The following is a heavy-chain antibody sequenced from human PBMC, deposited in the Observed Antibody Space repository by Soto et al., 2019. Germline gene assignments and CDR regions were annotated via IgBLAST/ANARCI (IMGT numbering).Heavy chain of an antibody. J-gene: IGHJ6*02. CDR3: ARAGAAPYYYYGLDV. CDR1: GYTFTAYD. V-gene: IGHV1-18*01. Sequence: QMMQSGAEVKKPGASVKVSCKTSGYTFTAYDIYWVRQAPGQGLEWMGWIRAYNGDTNYVQKFEDRFTMTTDKTTETAYMDLRSLTSDDTAIYYCARAGAAPYYYYGLDVWGQGTTVTVSS. D-gene: IGHD3-10*01. CDR2: IRAYNGDT.